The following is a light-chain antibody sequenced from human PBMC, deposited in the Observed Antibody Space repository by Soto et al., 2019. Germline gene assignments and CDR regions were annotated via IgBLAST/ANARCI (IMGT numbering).Light chain of an antibody. CDR1: SNDVGGYNF. Sequence: QSALTQPASVSGSPGQSITISCTGNSNDVGGYNFVSWYQQHPGKAPKLIIYDVSNRPSGVSNRFSGSKSGNTASLTISGLQAEDEADYYCSSYTPSATPFVFGTGTKVTVL. J-gene: IGLJ1*01. CDR3: SSYTPSATPFV. V-gene: IGLV2-14*03. CDR2: DVS.